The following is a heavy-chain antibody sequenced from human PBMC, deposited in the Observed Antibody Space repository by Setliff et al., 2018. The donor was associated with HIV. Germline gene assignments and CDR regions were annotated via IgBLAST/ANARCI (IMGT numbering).Heavy chain of an antibody. Sequence: PSETLSLTCTVSGGSISGSDYYWAWIRQPPGKGLEWIGSIYYSGTTYYNPSLKSRVTISVDTSKNQFCLKLSSVTAADTAVYHCARPSTGGGYNYCYFDLWGRGTLVTVSS. CDR2: IYYSGTT. CDR1: GGSISGSDYY. D-gene: IGHD6-25*01. V-gene: IGHV4-39*01. CDR3: ARPSTGGGYNYCYFDL. J-gene: IGHJ2*01.